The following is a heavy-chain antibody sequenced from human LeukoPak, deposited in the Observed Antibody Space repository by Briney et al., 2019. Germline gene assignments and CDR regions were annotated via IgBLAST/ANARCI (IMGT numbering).Heavy chain of an antibody. J-gene: IGHJ6*02. CDR1: GYTFTSYA. V-gene: IGHV7-4-1*02. Sequence: ASVKVSCKASGYTFTSYAMNWVRQAPGQGLEWMGWINTNTGNPTYAQGFTGRFVYSLDTSVSTAYLQISSLKAEDTAVYYCAREAPWGVRGVIYYYYYGMDVWGQGTTVTVSS. D-gene: IGHD3-10*01. CDR2: INTNTGNP. CDR3: AREAPWGVRGVIYYYYYGMDV.